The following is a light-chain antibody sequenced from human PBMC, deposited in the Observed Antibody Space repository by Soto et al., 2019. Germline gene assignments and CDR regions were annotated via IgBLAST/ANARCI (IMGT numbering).Light chain of an antibody. CDR3: QQYNVYPLT. CDR2: KAS. Sequence: DIPMTQSPSTLSASVGDRVTITCRASESISDWLAWYQQKPGKAPNLLIQKASTLKSGVPSSFSGSGTGTEYPLTIGSQQPDDFATYYCQQYNVYPLTFRQGPQVEVK. CDR1: ESISDW. V-gene: IGKV1-5*03. J-gene: IGKJ1*01.